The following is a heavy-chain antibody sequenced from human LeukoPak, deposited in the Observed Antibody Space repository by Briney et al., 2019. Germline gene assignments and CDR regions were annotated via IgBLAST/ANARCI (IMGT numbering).Heavy chain of an antibody. J-gene: IGHJ5*01. D-gene: IGHD3-16*01. Sequence: GGSLRLSCAASGFTVSGEYMSWVRQAPGKGLEWVSFINNEGGTNYADSVKGRFTISRDNSKNTLYLQMNSLRPEDTAVYYCARDGGFGGPGGDNWFDSWGQGALVTVSS. CDR2: INNEGGT. CDR1: GFTVSGEY. CDR3: ARDGGFGGPGGDNWFDS. V-gene: IGHV3-66*02.